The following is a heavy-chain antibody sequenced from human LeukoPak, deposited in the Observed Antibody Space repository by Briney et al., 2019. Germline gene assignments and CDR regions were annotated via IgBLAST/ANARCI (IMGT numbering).Heavy chain of an antibody. CDR3: ARRRGYYDSGNYYGLDIDY. V-gene: IGHV1-3*03. Sequence: ASVKVSCKASGYTFTDYALHWVRQAPGQSLEWMGWITTGRGDTQYSQAFQRRITITRDKSASTVSMDLSALRSEDTAVYYCARRRGYYDSGNYYGLDIDYWGQGTLVTVSS. J-gene: IGHJ4*02. CDR1: GYTFTDYA. D-gene: IGHD3-10*01. CDR2: ITTGRGDT.